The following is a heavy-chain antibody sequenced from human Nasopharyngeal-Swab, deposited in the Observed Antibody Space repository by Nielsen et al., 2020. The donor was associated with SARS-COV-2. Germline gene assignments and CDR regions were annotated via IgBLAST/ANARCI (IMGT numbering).Heavy chain of an antibody. Sequence: ASVNVSCKASGYTFTSYAMNWVRQAPGQGLEWMGWINTNTGNPTYAQGFTGRFVFSLDTSVSTAYLQISSLKAEDTAVYYCAREGDIVVVPSPAGFDPWGQRTLVTVSS. CDR1: GYTFTSYA. V-gene: IGHV7-4-1*02. J-gene: IGHJ5*02. D-gene: IGHD2-2*01. CDR2: INTNTGNP. CDR3: AREGDIVVVPSPAGFDP.